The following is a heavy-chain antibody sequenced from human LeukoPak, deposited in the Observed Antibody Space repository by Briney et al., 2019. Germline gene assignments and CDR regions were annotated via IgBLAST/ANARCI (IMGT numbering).Heavy chain of an antibody. J-gene: IGHJ3*02. CDR2: ISGSGGST. CDR1: GFTFSSYA. V-gene: IGHV3-23*01. CDR3: AKVDSSSWYGGAFDI. D-gene: IGHD6-13*01. Sequence: PGGSLRLSCAASGFTFSSYAMSWVRQAPGKGLEWVSAISGSGGSTYYADSVKGRFTISRDNSKNTLHLQMISLRAEDTAVYYCAKVDSSSWYGGAFDIWGQGTMVTVSS.